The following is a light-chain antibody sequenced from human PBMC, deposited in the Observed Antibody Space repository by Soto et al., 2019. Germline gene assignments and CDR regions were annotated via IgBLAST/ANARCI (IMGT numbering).Light chain of an antibody. J-gene: IGKJ1*01. CDR1: QSLLHSNGYNY. Sequence: DILMTQSPLSLPVTPGEPASISCRSXQSLLHSNGYNYLDWYLQKPGQSPQLLIYLGSNRASGVPDRFSGSGSGTDFTLKISRVEAEDVGVYYCMQPLQSWTFGQGTKVDIK. CDR3: MQPLQSWT. V-gene: IGKV2-28*01. CDR2: LGS.